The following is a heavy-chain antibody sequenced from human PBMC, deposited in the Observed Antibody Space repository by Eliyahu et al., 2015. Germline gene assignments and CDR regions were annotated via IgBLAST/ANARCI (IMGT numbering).Heavy chain of an antibody. CDR2: IYTSGST. D-gene: IGHD6-19*01. Sequence: QVQLQESGPGLVKPSQTLSLTCTVSGGSISSGXYYWXWIRQPAGKGLEWIGGIYTSGSTNYNPSLKSRVTISVDTSKNQFSLKLSSVTAADTAVYYCARAKYSSGWSVIKIYYYYMDVWGKGTTVTVSS. J-gene: IGHJ6*03. CDR3: ARAKYSSGWSVIKIYYYYMDV. V-gene: IGHV4-61*02. CDR1: GGSISSGXYY.